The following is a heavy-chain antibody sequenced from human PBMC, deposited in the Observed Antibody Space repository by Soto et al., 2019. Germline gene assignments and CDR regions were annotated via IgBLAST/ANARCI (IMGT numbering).Heavy chain of an antibody. CDR3: ARVGPQGYSGSAYYYYYTDF. Sequence: SKTLSLTCAVYGGSFSGYYWSWIRQPPGKGLEWIGEINHSGSTNYNPSLKSRVTISVDTSKNQFSLKLSSVTAADTAVYYCARVGPQGYSGSAYYYYYTDFCGKGIMVTVSS. CDR1: GGSFSGYY. CDR2: INHSGST. J-gene: IGHJ6*03. D-gene: IGHD3-10*01. V-gene: IGHV4-34*01.